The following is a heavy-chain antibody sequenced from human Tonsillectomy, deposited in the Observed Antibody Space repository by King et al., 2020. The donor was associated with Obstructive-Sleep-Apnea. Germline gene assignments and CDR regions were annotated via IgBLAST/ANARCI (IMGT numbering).Heavy chain of an antibody. CDR2: ISGSGDTT. V-gene: IGHV3-23*04. J-gene: IGHJ4*02. Sequence: QLVQSGGGLVQPGGSLRLSCAASGFIFSSYAMSWVRQAPGKGLEWVSAISGSGDTTYYADSVKGRFTISRDNSKNTLYLQMNSLRAEDTAIYYCAKNXXYGGNQYYFDYXGQGTLVTVSS. D-gene: IGHD4-23*01. CDR1: GFIFSSYA. CDR3: AKNXXYGGNQYYFDY.